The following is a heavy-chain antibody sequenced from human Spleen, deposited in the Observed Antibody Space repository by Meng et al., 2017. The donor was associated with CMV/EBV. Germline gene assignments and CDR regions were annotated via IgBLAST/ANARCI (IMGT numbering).Heavy chain of an antibody. CDR2: VYYTGAS. V-gene: IGHV4-39*07. CDR3: VRDEAGGGRYNWFDP. Sequence: GSLRLSCTVAGGTISGDIHYWTWNRPLPGNRLEWIGGVYYTGASFYNPSLKSRVTLSLDTPNHQFSLKRRSLTAADTAVYFCVRDEAGGGRYNWFDPWGQGILVTVSS. CDR1: GGTISGDIHY. D-gene: IGHD6-13*01. J-gene: IGHJ5*02.